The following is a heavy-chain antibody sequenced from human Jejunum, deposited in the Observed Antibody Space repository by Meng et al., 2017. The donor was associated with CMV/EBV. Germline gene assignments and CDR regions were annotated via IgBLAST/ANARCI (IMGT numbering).Heavy chain of an antibody. V-gene: IGHV1-69*10. D-gene: IGHD3-3*01. CDR3: ARDRGITIFGVVRTRWFDP. J-gene: IGHJ5*02. CDR1: TLSLYA. Sequence: TLSLYAISWVRQAPGQGLEWMGGIIPILGIANYAQKFQGRVTITADKSTSTAYMELSSLRSEDTAVYYCARDRGITIFGVVRTRWFDPWGQGTLVTVSS. CDR2: IIPILGIA.